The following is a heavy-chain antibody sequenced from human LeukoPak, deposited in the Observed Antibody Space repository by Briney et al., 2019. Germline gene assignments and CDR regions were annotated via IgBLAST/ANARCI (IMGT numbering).Heavy chain of an antibody. Sequence: SETLSLTCTVSGGSISSYYWSWIRQPAGKGLEWIGYIYYSGYADYNPSLKSRVTMSVDTSKNQFSLKLTSVNAADTAVYYCATLQSSGYDYSDYWGQGILVTVSS. V-gene: IGHV4-59*08. CDR2: IYYSGYA. CDR3: ATLQSSGYDYSDY. D-gene: IGHD3-22*01. CDR1: GGSISSYY. J-gene: IGHJ4*02.